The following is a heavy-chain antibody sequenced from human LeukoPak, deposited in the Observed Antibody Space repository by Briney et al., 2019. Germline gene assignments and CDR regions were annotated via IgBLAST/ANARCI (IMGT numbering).Heavy chain of an antibody. CDR2: MNPNTGNT. Sequence: ASVKVSCKASGYMFIRFDINWVRQASGQGLEWIGWMNPNTGNTGYAQKFQGRVTMTRDTFTSTAYMELRGLTFDDTAVYYCVRDGEGLAVSVNFWFDPWGQGTLVTVSS. D-gene: IGHD3-10*01. CDR1: GYMFIRFD. J-gene: IGHJ5*02. V-gene: IGHV1-8*01. CDR3: VRDGEGLAVSVNFWFDP.